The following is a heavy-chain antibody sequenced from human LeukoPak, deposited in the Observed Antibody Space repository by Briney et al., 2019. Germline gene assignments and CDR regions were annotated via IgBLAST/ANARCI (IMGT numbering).Heavy chain of an antibody. V-gene: IGHV4-59*01. J-gene: IGHJ4*02. CDR1: GGSISSYY. CDR3: ARAMGYGAFDY. D-gene: IGHD5-12*01. CDR2: IYYSGST. Sequence: SETLSLTRTVSGGSISSYYWSWIRQPPGQGLEWSGYIYYSGSTNYNPSLKSRVTISVDTSKNQFSLKLSSVTAADTAVYYCARAMGYGAFDYWGQGTLVTVSS.